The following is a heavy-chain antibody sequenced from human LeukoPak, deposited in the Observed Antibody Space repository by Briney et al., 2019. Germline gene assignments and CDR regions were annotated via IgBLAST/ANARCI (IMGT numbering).Heavy chain of an antibody. CDR1: GGTFSSYA. V-gene: IGHV1-69*04. Sequence: EASVKVSCKASGGTFSSYAISWVRQAPGQGLEWMGRIIPILGIANYAQKFQGRVTITADKSTSTAYMELSSLRSEDTAVYYCARDGQGDILTGSEYFQHWGQGTLVTVSS. CDR3: ARDGQGDILTGSEYFQH. CDR2: IIPILGIA. J-gene: IGHJ1*01. D-gene: IGHD3-9*01.